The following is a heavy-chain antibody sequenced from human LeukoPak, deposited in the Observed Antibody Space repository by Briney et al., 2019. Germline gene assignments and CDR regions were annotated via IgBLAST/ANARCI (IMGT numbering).Heavy chain of an antibody. J-gene: IGHJ3*02. CDR3: ARRHIVVVPAALSGGARIAFDI. V-gene: IGHV4-59*12. Sequence: PSETLSLTCTVSGGSISPYYWSWIRQPPGKGLEWIGYIYYSGSTNYNPSLKSRVTISVDTSKNQFSLKLSSVTAADTAVYYCARRHIVVVPAALSGGARIAFDIWGQGTMVTVSS. D-gene: IGHD2-2*01. CDR1: GGSISPYY. CDR2: IYYSGST.